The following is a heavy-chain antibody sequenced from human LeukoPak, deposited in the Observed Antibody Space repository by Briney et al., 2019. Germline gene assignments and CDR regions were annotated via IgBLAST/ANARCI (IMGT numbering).Heavy chain of an antibody. J-gene: IGHJ3*02. CDR2: ISSNAFST. V-gene: IGHV3-23*01. CDR1: GFAFGSYA. D-gene: IGHD1-7*01. CDR3: ARVATGTTRAYAFDI. Sequence: GGSLRLSCAASGFAFGSYAMSWVRQAPGKGLEWVSAISSNAFSTYYADSVKGRFTISRDNSKNTLYLQMNSLRSDDTAVYYCARVATGTTRAYAFDIWGQGTMVTVSS.